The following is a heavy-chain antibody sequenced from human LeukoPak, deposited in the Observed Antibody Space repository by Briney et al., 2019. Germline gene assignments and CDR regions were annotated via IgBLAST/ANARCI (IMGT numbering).Heavy chain of an antibody. D-gene: IGHD3-16*01. CDR3: ASLYSPPFDY. CDR1: GFTFSSDR. V-gene: IGHV3-21*01. CDR2: IYSGSDYI. Sequence: GGSLRLSCVASGFTFSSDRMNWVRQAPGKGLEWVSTIYSGSDYIYYADSVKGRFTISRDNAKNSLYLQMNSLRAEDTAVYYCASLYSPPFDYWGQGTLVTVSS. J-gene: IGHJ4*02.